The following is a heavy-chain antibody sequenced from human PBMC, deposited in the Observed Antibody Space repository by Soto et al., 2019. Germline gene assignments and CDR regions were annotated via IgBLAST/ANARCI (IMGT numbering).Heavy chain of an antibody. CDR3: ARDHGQAYDQDAFDI. CDR1: GFTFSSYA. CDR2: ISNDGSNK. Sequence: GGSLRLSCAASGFTFSSYAMHWVRQAPGKGLEWVAVISNDGSNKYYADSVKGRFTISRDNSKNTLYLQMNSLRAQDTAVYYCARDHGQAYDQDAFDIGGQGTMVTVS. J-gene: IGHJ3*02. V-gene: IGHV3-30-3*01. D-gene: IGHD3-22*01.